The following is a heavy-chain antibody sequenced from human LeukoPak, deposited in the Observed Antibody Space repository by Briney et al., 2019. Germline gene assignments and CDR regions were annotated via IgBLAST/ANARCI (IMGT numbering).Heavy chain of an antibody. CDR1: GCSFTALY. Sequence: ASVKVSCKTTGCSFTALYRHWVRPAPGQGLEWMGWIHPRRGDTNYAQKLQGRVTMTRDTSVSTAYLDLSSLRSDDTAVYYCARDVDYGTGSYYRGCIDSWGQGTPVTVSP. CDR2: IHPRRGDT. CDR3: ARDVDYGTGSYYRGCIDS. J-gene: IGHJ4*02. V-gene: IGHV1-2*02. D-gene: IGHD3-10*01.